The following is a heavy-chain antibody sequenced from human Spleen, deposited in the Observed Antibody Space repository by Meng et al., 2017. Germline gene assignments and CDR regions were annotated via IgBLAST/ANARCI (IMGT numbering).Heavy chain of an antibody. D-gene: IGHD2/OR15-2a*01. J-gene: IGHJ4*02. CDR2: VKPNHGGA. CDR3: ARHSTDWSLDY. Sequence: VQLLQSGVEVKEPGASVTVSCKTSGYTFTNYQTDWVRQAPGQGLEWMGWVKPNHGGASYAQKFQGRLTMTIDTSTTTVYTELRSLRSDDSALYYCARHSTDWSLDYWGQGTLVTVSS. CDR1: GYTFTNYQ. V-gene: IGHV1-18*01.